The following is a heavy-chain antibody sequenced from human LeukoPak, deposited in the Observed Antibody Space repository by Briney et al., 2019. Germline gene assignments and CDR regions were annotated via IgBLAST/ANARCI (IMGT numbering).Heavy chain of an antibody. J-gene: IGHJ3*02. CDR1: GYTFTSYG. Sequence: ASVKVSCKASGYTFTSYGISWVRQAPGQGLEWMGWISAYNGNTNYAQKLQGRVTLTTDTSTSTAYMELRSLRSDDTAVYYCARDSIVGPAKGAFDIWGQGTMVTVSS. D-gene: IGHD1-26*01. V-gene: IGHV1-18*01. CDR2: ISAYNGNT. CDR3: ARDSIVGPAKGAFDI.